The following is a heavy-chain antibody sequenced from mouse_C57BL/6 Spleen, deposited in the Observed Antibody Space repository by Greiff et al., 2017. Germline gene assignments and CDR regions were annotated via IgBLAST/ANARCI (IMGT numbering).Heavy chain of an antibody. CDR1: GFTFSSYA. CDR3: ARDDYHYFDV. J-gene: IGHJ1*03. Sequence: EVMLVESGGGLVKPGGSLKLSCAASGFTFSSYAMSWVRQTPEKRLEWVATISDGGSYTYYPDNVKGRFTISRDNAKNNLYLQMSHLKSEDTAMYYCARDDYHYFDVWGTGTTVTVSS. CDR2: ISDGGSYT. V-gene: IGHV5-4*01. D-gene: IGHD2-4*01.